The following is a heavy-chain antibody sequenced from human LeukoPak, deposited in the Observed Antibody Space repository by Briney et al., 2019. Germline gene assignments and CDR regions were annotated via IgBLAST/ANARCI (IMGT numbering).Heavy chain of an antibody. Sequence: WASVKVSCKASGYTFTSYAMHWVRQAPGQRLEWMGWINAGNGNTKYSQKFQGRVTITADESTSTAYMELSSLRSEDTAVYYCARGIRLVIEYGLDPWGQGTLVTVSS. CDR2: INAGNGNT. CDR3: ARGIRLVIEYGLDP. J-gene: IGHJ5*02. V-gene: IGHV1-3*01. D-gene: IGHD3-9*01. CDR1: GYTFTSYA.